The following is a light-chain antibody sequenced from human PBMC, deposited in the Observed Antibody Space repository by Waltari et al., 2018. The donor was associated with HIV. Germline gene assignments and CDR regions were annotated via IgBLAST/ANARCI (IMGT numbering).Light chain of an antibody. CDR1: NSNIGSNT. CDR3: AAWDDSLNAHVL. Sequence: QSVLTQPPSASGTPGQRVTISCSGRNSNIGSNTVNWYQQLPGTAPKLLIYNTNQRPSGVSDRFSGSKSGTAASLASGGLQSEDEADYYCAAWDDSLNAHVLFGGGTKLTVL. V-gene: IGLV1-44*01. J-gene: IGLJ2*01. CDR2: NTN.